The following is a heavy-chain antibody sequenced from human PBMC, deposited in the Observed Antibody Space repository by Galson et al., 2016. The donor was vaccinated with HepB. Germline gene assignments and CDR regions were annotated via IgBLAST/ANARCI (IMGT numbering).Heavy chain of an antibody. D-gene: IGHD2-15*01. V-gene: IGHV3-9*01. CDR1: GFTFDDYA. CDR2: ISWNSGSI. Sequence: SLRLSCAASGFTFDDYAMHWVRQAPGKGLEWVSGISWNSGSIGYADSVKGRFTISRDNAKNSLYLQMNSLRAEDTALHYCAKDGRYCGGDSCYPGYYFDYWGQGTLVTVSS. J-gene: IGHJ4*02. CDR3: AKDGRYCGGDSCYPGYYFDY.